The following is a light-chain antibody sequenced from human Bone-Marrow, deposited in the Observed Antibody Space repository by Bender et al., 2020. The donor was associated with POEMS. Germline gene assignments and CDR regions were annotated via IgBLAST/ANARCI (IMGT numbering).Light chain of an antibody. CDR2: QVT. J-gene: IGLJ2*01. V-gene: IGLV3-1*01. CDR1: DLGDKY. Sequence: SYEVTQPPSVSVSPGQTASITCSGDDLGDKYVAWYQQKPGQSPLLVIYQVTNRPSGIPERFSGANSGNRATLTISGTQAMDEADYYCQAWDTYSVIFGGGTKLTVL. CDR3: QAWDTYSVI.